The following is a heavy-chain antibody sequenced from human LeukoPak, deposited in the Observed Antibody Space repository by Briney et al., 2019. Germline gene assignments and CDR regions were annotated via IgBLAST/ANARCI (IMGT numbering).Heavy chain of an antibody. CDR3: ARVAIAGIYFYYYMDV. CDR1: GFTFSSNG. D-gene: IGHD6-13*01. Sequence: GGSLRLSCATSGFTFSSNGMSWVRQAPGKGLEWVAYIKREGGDRYYVDSVKGRFTISRDNTKNSLYLQMNSLRAEDTAVYYCARVAIAGIYFYYYMDVWGKGTTVTVSS. V-gene: IGHV3-7*01. CDR2: IKREGGDR. J-gene: IGHJ6*03.